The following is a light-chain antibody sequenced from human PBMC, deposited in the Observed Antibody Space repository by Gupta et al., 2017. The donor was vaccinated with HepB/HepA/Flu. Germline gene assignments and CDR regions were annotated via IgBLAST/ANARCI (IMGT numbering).Light chain of an antibody. CDR1: NIGSKS. CDR2: YDS. J-gene: IGLJ3*02. Sequence: SYVLTQPPSVSVAPGKTARITCGGNNIGSKSGHWYQQKPGQAPVLVIYYDSDRPSGIPERFSGSNSGNTATLTISRVEAGDEADYYCQVWDSSSDHTVFGGGTKLTVL. V-gene: IGLV3-21*04. CDR3: QVWDSSSDHTV.